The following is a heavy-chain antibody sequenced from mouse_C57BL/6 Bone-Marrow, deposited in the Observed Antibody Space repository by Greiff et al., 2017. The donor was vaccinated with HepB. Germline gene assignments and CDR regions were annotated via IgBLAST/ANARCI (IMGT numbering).Heavy chain of an antibody. CDR1: GYTFTSYW. D-gene: IGHD1-1*01. J-gene: IGHJ1*03. Sequence: QVQLQQSGAELVKPGASVKISCKASGYTFTSYWMNWVKQRPGKGLEWIGQIYPGDGDTNYNGKFKGKATLTADKSSSTAYMQLSSLTSEDSAVYFCARRVLPGDWYFDVWGTGTTETASS. CDR2: IYPGDGDT. V-gene: IGHV1-80*01. CDR3: ARRVLPGDWYFDV.